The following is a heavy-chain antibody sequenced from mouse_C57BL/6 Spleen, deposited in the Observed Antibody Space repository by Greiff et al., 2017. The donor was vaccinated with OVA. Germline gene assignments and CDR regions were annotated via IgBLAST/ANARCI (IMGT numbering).Heavy chain of an antibody. CDR2: INPNNGGT. D-gene: IGHD4-1*01. CDR1: GYTFTDYN. J-gene: IGHJ4*01. CDR3: ARSHWDFYAMDY. Sequence: VQLKQSGPELVKPGASVKIPCKASGYTFTDYNMDWVKQSHGKSLEWIGDINPNNGGTIYNQKFKGKATLTVDKSSSTAYMELRSLTSEDTAVYYCARSHWDFYAMDYWGQGTSVTVSS. V-gene: IGHV1-18*01.